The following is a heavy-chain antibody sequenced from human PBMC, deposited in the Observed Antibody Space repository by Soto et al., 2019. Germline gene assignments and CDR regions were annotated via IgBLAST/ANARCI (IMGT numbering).Heavy chain of an antibody. CDR3: ARAVGAAAHFDY. V-gene: IGHV4-59*11. CDR2: IYYSGSS. J-gene: IGHJ4*02. CDR1: GGSINNHY. Sequence: SETLSLTCTVSGGSINNHYWNWIRQPPGKGLEWIGYIYYSGSSNYNPSLKSRVTISVDTSKNQFSLKLSSVTPADTAVYYCARAVGAAAHFDYWGQGTLVTV. D-gene: IGHD2-2*01.